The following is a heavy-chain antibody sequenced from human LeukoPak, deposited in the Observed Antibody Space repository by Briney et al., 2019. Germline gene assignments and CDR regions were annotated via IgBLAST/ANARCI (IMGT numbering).Heavy chain of an antibody. CDR1: GGSISSGSYY. V-gene: IGHV4-61*02. Sequence: SETLSLTCTVSGGSISSGSYYWSWIRQPAGKGVEWIGRIYTSGSTNYNPSLKSRVTISVDTSKNQFSLKLSSVTAADTAVYYCARGWRQTIFAYGMDVWGQGTTVTVSS. J-gene: IGHJ6*02. D-gene: IGHD3-3*01. CDR3: ARGWRQTIFAYGMDV. CDR2: IYTSGST.